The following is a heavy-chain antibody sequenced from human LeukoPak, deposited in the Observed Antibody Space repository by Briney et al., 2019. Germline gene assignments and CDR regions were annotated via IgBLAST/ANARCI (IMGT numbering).Heavy chain of an antibody. CDR3: ARDPYPLHCGGDCYYLDY. D-gene: IGHD2-21*02. J-gene: IGHJ4*02. V-gene: IGHV3-33*01. Sequence: RGSLRLSCAASGFTFSSYGMHWVRQAPGKGLEWVAVIWYDGSNKYYADSVRGRFTLSRDNSKNTLYLQMNSLRAEDTAVYYCARDPYPLHCGGDCYYLDYWGQGTLVTVSS. CDR2: IWYDGSNK. CDR1: GFTFSSYG.